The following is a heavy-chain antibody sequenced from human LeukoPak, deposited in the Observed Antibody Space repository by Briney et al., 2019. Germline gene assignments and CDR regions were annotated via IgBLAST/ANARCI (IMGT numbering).Heavy chain of an antibody. J-gene: IGHJ4*02. CDR3: ARDAAGGWGTFDY. CDR1: GLTGSHNY. Sequence: GGSLRLSCAASGLTGSHNYVSWVRQAPGKGLEWVSAIHTSGDTCYADSVKGRFTISRDTSKNTLYLQMSRLRAEDTAVYYCARDAAGGWGTFDYWGQGTLVTVSS. V-gene: IGHV3-66*03. CDR2: IHTSGDT. D-gene: IGHD6-13*01.